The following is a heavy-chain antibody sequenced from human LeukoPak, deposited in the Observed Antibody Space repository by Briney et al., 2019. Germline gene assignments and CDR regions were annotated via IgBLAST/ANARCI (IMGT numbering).Heavy chain of an antibody. CDR1: GGSISSGSYY. J-gene: IGHJ4*02. D-gene: IGHD4-11*01. CDR2: IYTSGST. V-gene: IGHV4-61*02. Sequence: PSETLSLTCTVSGGSISSGSYYWIWIRQPAGKGLEWIGRIYTSGSTNYNPSLKSRVTISVDTSKNQFSLKLSSVTAADTAVYYCARDPNSIWGQGTLVTVSS. CDR3: ARDPNSI.